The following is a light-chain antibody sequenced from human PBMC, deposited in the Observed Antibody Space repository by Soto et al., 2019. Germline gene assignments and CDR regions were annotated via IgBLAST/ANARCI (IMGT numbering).Light chain of an antibody. CDR2: SSY. J-gene: IGLJ1*01. Sequence: QSALTQPPSVSGAPGQRVTISCTGSSSNIGAGYDVHWFQQFPGTAPKLLIYSSYNRPSGVPDRFSGSKSGTSASLAITGLQAEDEADFYCQSYDSSLSAYVFGTGTKSPS. V-gene: IGLV1-40*01. CDR1: SSNIGAGYD. CDR3: QSYDSSLSAYV.